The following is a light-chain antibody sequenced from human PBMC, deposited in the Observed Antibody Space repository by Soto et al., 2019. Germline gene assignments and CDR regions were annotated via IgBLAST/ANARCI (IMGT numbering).Light chain of an antibody. J-gene: IGLJ1*01. V-gene: IGLV2-8*01. Sequence: QSALTQPPSASGSPGQSVTISCTGTSSDVGGYNYVSWYQQHPGKAPKLMIYEVSERPTGVPDRFSGSKSGNTASLTVSGLQAEDEADYYCSSYAGTNKSVFGTGTKLTV. CDR1: SSDVGGYNY. CDR2: EVS. CDR3: SSYAGTNKSV.